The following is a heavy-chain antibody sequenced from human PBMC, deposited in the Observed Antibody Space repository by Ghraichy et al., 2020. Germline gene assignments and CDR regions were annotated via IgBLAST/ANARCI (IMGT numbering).Heavy chain of an antibody. CDR3: ARMTTVTTFPYYYYGMDV. CDR1: GFTFSSYS. J-gene: IGHJ6*02. V-gene: IGHV3-48*02. D-gene: IGHD4-17*01. CDR2: ISSSSSTI. Sequence: GALRLSCAASGFTFSSYSMNWVRQAPGKGLEWVSYISSSSSTIYYADSVKGRFTISRDNAKNSLYLQMNSLRDEDTAVYYCARMTTVTTFPYYYYGMDVWGQGTTVTVSS.